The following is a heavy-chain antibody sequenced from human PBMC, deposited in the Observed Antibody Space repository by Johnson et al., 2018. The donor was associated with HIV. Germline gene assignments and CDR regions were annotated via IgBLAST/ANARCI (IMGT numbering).Heavy chain of an antibody. CDR1: GFTFSSYW. CDR3: ARVWSGSYYSNAFDI. J-gene: IGHJ3*02. Sequence: VQLVESGGGLVQPGGSLRLSCAASGFTFSSYWMSWVRQAPGKGLEWVSSITWNSDELDYAASVSGRFTISRDNAKNTLYLQMNSLRAEDTAVYYCARVWSGSYYSNAFDIWGKGTMVTVSS. V-gene: IGHV3-7*03. D-gene: IGHD1-26*01. CDR2: ITWNSDEL.